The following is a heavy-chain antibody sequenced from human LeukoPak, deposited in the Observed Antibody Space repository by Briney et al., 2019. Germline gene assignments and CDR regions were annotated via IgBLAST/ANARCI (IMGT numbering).Heavy chain of an antibody. CDR2: ISYDGSNK. V-gene: IGHV3-30*18. J-gene: IGHJ4*02. Sequence: PGGSLRLSCAASGFTFSSYSMNWVRQAPGKGLEWVAVISYDGSNKYYADSVKGRFTISRDNSKNTLYLQMNSLRAEDTAVYYCAKDTYKGSYKDYWGQGTLVTVSS. CDR1: GFTFSSYS. CDR3: AKDTYKGSYKDY. D-gene: IGHD1-26*01.